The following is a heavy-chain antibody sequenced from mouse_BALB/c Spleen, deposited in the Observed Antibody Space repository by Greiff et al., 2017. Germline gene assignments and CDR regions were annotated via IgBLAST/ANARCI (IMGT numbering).Heavy chain of an antibody. CDR3: ARHEANSLFAY. V-gene: IGHV1-62-2*01. CDR2: FYPGSGSI. J-gene: IGHJ3*01. D-gene: IGHD4-1*01. CDR1: GYTITEYI. Sequence: QVHVKQSGAELVKPGASVKLSCKASGYTITEYIIHWVKQRSGQGLEWIGWFYPGSGSIKYNEKFKDKATLTADKSSSTVYMELSRLTSEDSAVYFCARHEANSLFAYWGQGTLVTVSA.